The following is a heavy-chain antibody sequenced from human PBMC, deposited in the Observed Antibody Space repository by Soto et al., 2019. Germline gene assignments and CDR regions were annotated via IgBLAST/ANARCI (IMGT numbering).Heavy chain of an antibody. CDR1: GFTFSSQE. Sequence: PGGSLRLSCAASGFTFSSQEMTWVRQAPGKGLEWVSRITRSGGITFYADSVKGRFTISRDNFQNTVSLQMNSLRAEDTAKYFCACWAGSSRGTFWGPLDYWGQEILVTVSS. J-gene: IGHJ4*02. V-gene: IGHV3-23*01. CDR3: ACWAGSSRGTFWGPLDY. D-gene: IGHD3-22*01. CDR2: ITRSGGIT.